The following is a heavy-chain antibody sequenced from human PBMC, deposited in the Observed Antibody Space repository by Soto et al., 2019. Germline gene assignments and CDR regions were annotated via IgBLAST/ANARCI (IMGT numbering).Heavy chain of an antibody. Sequence: QVQLQESGPGLVKPSQTLSLTCTVSGGSISSGGYYWSWIRQHPGKGLEWIGYIYYSGSTYYNPSLKSRVTISVETSKNQFSLKLSSVTAADTAVYYCARGFMGYIGHKLERRGWYYGMDVWGQGTTVTVSS. V-gene: IGHV4-31*03. CDR2: IYYSGST. J-gene: IGHJ6*02. D-gene: IGHD1-1*01. CDR3: ARGFMGYIGHKLERRGWYYGMDV. CDR1: GGSISSGGYY.